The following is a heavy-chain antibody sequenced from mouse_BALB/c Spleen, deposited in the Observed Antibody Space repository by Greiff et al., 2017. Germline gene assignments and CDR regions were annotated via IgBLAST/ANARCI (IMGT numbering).Heavy chain of an antibody. Sequence: EVKLVESGAELVKPGASVKLSCTASGFNIKDTYMHWVKQRPEQGLEWIGRIDPANGNTKYDPKFQGKATITADTSSNTAYLQLSSLTSEDTAVYYCAPWLGYAMDYWGQGTSVTVSS. CDR1: GFNIKDTY. D-gene: IGHD2-2*01. V-gene: IGHV14-3*02. CDR3: APWLGYAMDY. J-gene: IGHJ4*01. CDR2: IDPANGNT.